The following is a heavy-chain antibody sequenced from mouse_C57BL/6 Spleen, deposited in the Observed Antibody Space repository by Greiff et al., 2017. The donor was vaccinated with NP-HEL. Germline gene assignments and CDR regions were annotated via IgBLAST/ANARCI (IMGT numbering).Heavy chain of an antibody. J-gene: IGHJ4*01. CDR2: IDPSDSYT. V-gene: IGHV1-69*01. CDR1: GYTFTSYW. Sequence: QVQLQQPGAELVMPGASVKLSCKASGYTFTSYWMHWVKQRPGQGLEWIGEIDPSDSYTNYNQKFKGKSTLTVDKSSSTAYMQLSSLTSEDSAVYYCARWGYSNYNYAMDYWGQGTSVTVSS. CDR3: ARWGYSNYNYAMDY. D-gene: IGHD2-5*01.